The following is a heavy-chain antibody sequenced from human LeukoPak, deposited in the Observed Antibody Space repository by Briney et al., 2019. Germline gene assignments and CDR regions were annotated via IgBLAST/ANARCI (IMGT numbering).Heavy chain of an antibody. Sequence: PGGSLRLSCAASGFTFSSYGMHWVRQAPGKRLEWVAFIRYDGSNKYYADSVKGRFTISRDNSKNTLYLQMNSLRAEDTAVYYCASQEMATTPTWGQGTLVTVSS. CDR3: ASQEMATTPT. V-gene: IGHV3-30*02. CDR2: IRYDGSNK. J-gene: IGHJ5*02. D-gene: IGHD5-24*01. CDR1: GFTFSSYG.